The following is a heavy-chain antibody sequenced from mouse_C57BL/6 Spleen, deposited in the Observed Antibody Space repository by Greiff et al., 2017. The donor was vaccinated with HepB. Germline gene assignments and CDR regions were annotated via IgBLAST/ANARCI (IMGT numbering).Heavy chain of an antibody. CDR1: GYTFPDYN. J-gene: IGHJ2*01. CDR3: ARGDYYEYDDRLDY. V-gene: IGHV1-22*01. CDR2: INPNNGGT. D-gene: IGHD2-4*01. Sequence: VQLPQSGPELVKPGASVKTSCQASGYTFPDYNMPWVKQSHGKSLEWIGYINPNNGGTSYNPKFKGKATLTVNKSSSTASRELRSLTSEDSAVYYCARGDYYEYDDRLDYWGQGTTLTVSS.